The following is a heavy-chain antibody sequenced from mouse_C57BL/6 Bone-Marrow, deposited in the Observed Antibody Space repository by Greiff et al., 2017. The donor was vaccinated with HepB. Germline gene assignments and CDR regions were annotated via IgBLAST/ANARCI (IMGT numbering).Heavy chain of an antibody. CDR1: GFTFSNYR. CDR3: SRYYYGSRREYFDV. D-gene: IGHD1-1*01. J-gene: IGHJ1*03. Sequence: VKLVETGGGLVRPGDSLKLSCVTSGFTFSNYRMHWLRQPPGKRLEWIAVITVKSDNYGANYAESEKGRFAISRDASKSSVYLEMNRLREEDTATYLCSRYYYGSRREYFDVWGTGTTVTVSS. V-gene: IGHV13-2*01. CDR2: ITVKSDNYGA.